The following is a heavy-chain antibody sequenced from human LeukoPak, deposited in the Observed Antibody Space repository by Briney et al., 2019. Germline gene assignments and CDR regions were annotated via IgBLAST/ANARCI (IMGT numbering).Heavy chain of an antibody. Sequence: SETLSLTCNVSGGSISSYYWSWIRQPPGKGLEWIGDFYTSGSTNYNPSLKSRVTISVDTSKNQFSLKLSSVTAADTAVYYCGRHYYSGITYSYYYVDVWGEGTTVTVSS. CDR2: FYTSGST. CDR3: GRHYYSGITYSYYYVDV. J-gene: IGHJ6*03. D-gene: IGHD3-10*01. V-gene: IGHV4-4*09. CDR1: GGSISSYY.